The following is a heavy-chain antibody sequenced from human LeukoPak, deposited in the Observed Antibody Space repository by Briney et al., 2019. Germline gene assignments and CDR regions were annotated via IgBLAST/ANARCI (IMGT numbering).Heavy chain of an antibody. D-gene: IGHD2-15*01. CDR2: INWNGDRT. Sequence: PGGSLRLSCAASGFIFDDYGMSWVRHVPGKGLEWVTGINWNGDRTIYVDSVKGRFTISRDNAKNSLHLQMNSLRVEDTAFYYCTRKGVSGSSLRQFFDYWGQGTLVAVTS. CDR3: TRKGVSGSSLRQFFDY. V-gene: IGHV3-20*04. CDR1: GFIFDDYG. J-gene: IGHJ4*02.